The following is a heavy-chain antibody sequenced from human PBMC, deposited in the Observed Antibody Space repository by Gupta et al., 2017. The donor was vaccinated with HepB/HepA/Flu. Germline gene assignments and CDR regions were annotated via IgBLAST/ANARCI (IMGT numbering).Heavy chain of an antibody. V-gene: IGHV1-69*04. J-gene: IGHJ6*02. CDR2: IIPILGIA. CDR1: GGTFSSYA. Sequence: QVQLVQSGAEVKKPGSSVKVSCKASGGTFSSYAISWVRQAPGQGLEWMGRIIPILGIANYAQKFQGRVTITADKSTSTAYMELSSLRSEDTAVYYCARDSLRLSGYDLVGELYYYYGMDVWGQGTTVTVSS. CDR3: ARDSLRLSGYDLVGELYYYYGMDV. D-gene: IGHD5-12*01.